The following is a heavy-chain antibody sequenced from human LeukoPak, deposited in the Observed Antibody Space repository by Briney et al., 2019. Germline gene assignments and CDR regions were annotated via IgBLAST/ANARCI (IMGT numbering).Heavy chain of an antibody. V-gene: IGHV1-2*02. D-gene: IGHD6-13*01. CDR1: GYTFTGYY. Sequence: ASVKVSCKASGYTFTGYYMHWVRQAPGQGLEWMGWINPNSGGTNYAQKFQGRVTMTRDTSISTAYMELSRLRSDDTAVYYCARSSKQQLVPLFDYWGQEPWSPSPQ. CDR3: ARSSKQQLVPLFDY. J-gene: IGHJ4*01. CDR2: INPNSGGT.